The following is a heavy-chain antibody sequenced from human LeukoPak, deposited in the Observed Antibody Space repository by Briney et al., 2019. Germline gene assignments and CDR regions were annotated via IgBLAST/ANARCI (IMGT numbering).Heavy chain of an antibody. CDR3: ARDCSPSGYGDYVDAFDI. Sequence: GGSLRLSCAASGFTFSSYGMHWVRQAPGKGLVWVSSISSSSSYIYYADSVKGRFTISRDNAKNSLYLQMNSLRAEDTAVYYCARDCSPSGYGDYVDAFDIWGQGTMVTVSS. CDR2: ISSSSSYI. D-gene: IGHD4-17*01. V-gene: IGHV3-21*01. J-gene: IGHJ3*02. CDR1: GFTFSSYG.